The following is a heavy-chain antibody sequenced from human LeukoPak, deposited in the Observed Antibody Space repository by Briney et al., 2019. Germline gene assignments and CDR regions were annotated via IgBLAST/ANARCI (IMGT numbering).Heavy chain of an antibody. D-gene: IGHD6-19*01. CDR2: IYYSGST. Sequence: PSETLSLTCTVSGGSISSSSYYWGWIRQPPGKGLEWIGSIYYSGSTYYNPSLKSRVTISVDTSKNQFSLKLSSVTAADTAVYYCARDSSKQWLARLHDAFDIWGQGTMVTVSS. CDR3: ARDSSKQWLARLHDAFDI. J-gene: IGHJ3*02. V-gene: IGHV4-39*07. CDR1: GGSISSSSYY.